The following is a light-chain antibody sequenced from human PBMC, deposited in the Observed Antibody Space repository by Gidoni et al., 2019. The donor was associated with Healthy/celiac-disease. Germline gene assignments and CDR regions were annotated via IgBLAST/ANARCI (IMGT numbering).Light chain of an antibody. Sequence: SYELTPPPSVSLPPGQTASIPCSGDKLGDKYACWYQQKPGQSPVLVIYQDSKRPSGIPERFSGSNSGNTATLTISGTQAMDEADYYCQAWDSSFVVFGGGTKLTVL. V-gene: IGLV3-1*01. CDR3: QAWDSSFVV. CDR1: KLGDKY. CDR2: QDS. J-gene: IGLJ2*01.